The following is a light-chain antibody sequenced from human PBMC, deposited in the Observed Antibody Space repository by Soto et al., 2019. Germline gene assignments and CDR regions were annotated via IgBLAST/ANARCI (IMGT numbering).Light chain of an antibody. CDR2: SNS. J-gene: IGLJ1*01. CDR1: SSNIATKS. Sequence: QSVLTQPPSASGTPGQRVTISCSGSSSNIATKSVNWYQQLPGTAPKLLIYSNSQRSSGVPDRFSGSKSGTSASLAIRGLQSEDEADYYWAAWDDSLNARYVFGTGTKVTVL. V-gene: IGLV1-44*01. CDR3: AAWDDSLNARYV.